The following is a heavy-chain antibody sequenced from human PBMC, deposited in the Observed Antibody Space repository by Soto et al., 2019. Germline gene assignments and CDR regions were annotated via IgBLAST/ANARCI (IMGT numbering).Heavy chain of an antibody. D-gene: IGHD3-16*01. Sequence: PGGSLRLSCAASGFTVSTKYMSWVRQAPGKGLEWVSVIYSGGSTFYADSARGRFTISRDNSKNTVNLQMNSLRAADTAVYYWATVPWAADYWGQGTLVTVS. CDR2: IYSGGST. V-gene: IGHV3-66*01. J-gene: IGHJ4*02. CDR1: GFTVSTKY. CDR3: ATVPWAADY.